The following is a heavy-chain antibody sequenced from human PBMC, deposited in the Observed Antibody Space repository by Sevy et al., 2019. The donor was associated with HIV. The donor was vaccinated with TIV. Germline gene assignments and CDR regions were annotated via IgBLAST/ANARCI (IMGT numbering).Heavy chain of an antibody. CDR3: AIADSSDRPIENWFDP. J-gene: IGHJ5*02. D-gene: IGHD6-25*01. CDR1: GFTFSSYS. CDR2: ISSSSSTI. V-gene: IGHV3-48*02. Sequence: GGSLRLSCAASGFTFSSYSMNWVRQAPGKGLEWVSYISSSSSTIYYADSVKGRFTISRDNAKNSLYLQMNSLRDEDTAVYYCAIADSSDRPIENWFDPWGQGTLVTVSS.